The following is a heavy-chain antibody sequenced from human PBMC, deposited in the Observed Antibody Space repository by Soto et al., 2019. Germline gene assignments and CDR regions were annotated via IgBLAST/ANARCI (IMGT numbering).Heavy chain of an antibody. D-gene: IGHD2-15*01. J-gene: IGHJ4*02. Sequence: PSETLSLTCTVSGSISGYYWSWVRQPPGKRLEWIGYMFHGGTTKYNPSLQSRVTLSLDTARNQFSLSLTSVTAADTALYYCARERKGFGYIEYWGRGAMVTVSS. CDR2: MFHGGTT. CDR3: ARERKGFGYIEY. V-gene: IGHV4-59*01. CDR1: GSISGYY.